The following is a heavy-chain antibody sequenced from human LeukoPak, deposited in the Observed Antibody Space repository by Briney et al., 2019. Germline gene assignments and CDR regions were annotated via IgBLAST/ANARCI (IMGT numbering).Heavy chain of an antibody. CDR2: ISGSGGST. V-gene: IGHV3-23*01. Sequence: GGSLRLSCAASGFTFSSYAMSWVRQAPGKGLEWVSAISGSGGSTYYADSVKGRFTISRDNSKNTLYLQVNSLRAEDTAVYYCARQRDYGEFLIWGQGTLVTVSS. J-gene: IGHJ4*02. CDR3: ARQRDYGEFLI. D-gene: IGHD4-17*01. CDR1: GFTFSSYA.